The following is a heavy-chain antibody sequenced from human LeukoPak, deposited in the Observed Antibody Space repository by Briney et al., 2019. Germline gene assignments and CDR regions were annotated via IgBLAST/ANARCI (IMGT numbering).Heavy chain of an antibody. J-gene: IGHJ4*02. CDR1: GFTFSSTS. Sequence: PGGSLRLSCAASGFTFSSTSMSWVRQAPGKGLEWVAVTVGGGDGTYYADSVKGRFTISRDNSNNTLYLQMNSLRAEDTAVYYCAKHRFESGGYHSTDWGQGTLVTVSS. V-gene: IGHV3-23*01. D-gene: IGHD3-22*01. CDR3: AKHRFESGGYHSTD. CDR2: TVGGGDGT.